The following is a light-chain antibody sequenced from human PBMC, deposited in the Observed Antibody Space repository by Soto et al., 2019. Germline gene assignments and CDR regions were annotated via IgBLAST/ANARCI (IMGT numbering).Light chain of an antibody. V-gene: IGKV3-11*01. CDR1: QSVSSY. J-gene: IGKJ1*01. Sequence: EIVLTQSPATLSLSPGETATLSCRASQSVSSYLAWYQQKRGQAPRLLIYDASNRATGIPARFRGSGSGTDFTLTISSLEPEDFAVYYCQQRGTWPRTFGQGTKVEIK. CDR3: QQRGTWPRT. CDR2: DAS.